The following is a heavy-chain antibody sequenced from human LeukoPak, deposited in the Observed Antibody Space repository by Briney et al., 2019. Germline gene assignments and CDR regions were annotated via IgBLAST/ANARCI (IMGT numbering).Heavy chain of an antibody. Sequence: PGVSLRLSCAACAFIFSSFEMNWLRQATGKGLEWVSYISSSGSTIYYADSVKGRFTISRDNAKNSLYLQLNSLIDEDKAIYYCATNVGPRRRSPVLMDVWGQATTVTVSS. CDR2: ISSSGSTI. CDR3: ATNVGPRRRSPVLMDV. J-gene: IGHJ6*02. D-gene: IGHD2-8*01. V-gene: IGHV3-48*03. CDR1: AFIFSSFE.